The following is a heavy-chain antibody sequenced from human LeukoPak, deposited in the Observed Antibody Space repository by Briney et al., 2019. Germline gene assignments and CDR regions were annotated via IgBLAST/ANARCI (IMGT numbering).Heavy chain of an antibody. CDR2: IYHSGNT. Sequence: SETLSLTCTVSGYSISSGHYWGWIRQPPGKGLGWIGTIYHSGNTYYNPSLASRVIILVDTSKNEFSLQLGSVAAADTAVYYCARGHSSSSSSLYYYYIDVWGRGATVTVSS. J-gene: IGHJ6*03. V-gene: IGHV4-38-2*02. CDR3: ARGHSSSSSSLYYYYIDV. D-gene: IGHD6-6*01. CDR1: GYSISSGHY.